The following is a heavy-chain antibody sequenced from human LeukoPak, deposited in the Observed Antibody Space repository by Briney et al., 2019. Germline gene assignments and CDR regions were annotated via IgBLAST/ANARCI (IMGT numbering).Heavy chain of an antibody. D-gene: IGHD1-26*01. Sequence: GGSLRLSCAASGFTFSSYSMNRVRQAPGKGLEWVSSISSSSSYIYYADSVKGRFTISRDNAKNSLYLQMNSLRAEDTAVYYCARGGGSYYSTHDAFDIWGQGTMVTVSS. J-gene: IGHJ3*02. V-gene: IGHV3-21*01. CDR2: ISSSSSYI. CDR3: ARGGGSYYSTHDAFDI. CDR1: GFTFSSYS.